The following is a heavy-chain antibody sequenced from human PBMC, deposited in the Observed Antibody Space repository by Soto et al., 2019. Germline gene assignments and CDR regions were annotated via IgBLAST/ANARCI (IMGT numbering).Heavy chain of an antibody. J-gene: IGHJ4*02. CDR2: ISWNSGSI. D-gene: IGHD4-17*01. CDR3: AKARTGQTSVTTLDF. V-gene: IGHV3-9*01. CDR1: GFTFDDYA. Sequence: GGSLRLSCAASGFTFDDYAMHWVRQAPGKGLEWVSGISWNSGSIGYADSVKGRFTISRDNARNSLYLQMNSLRVEDTALYYCAKARTGQTSVTTLDFWGQGTLVTVSS.